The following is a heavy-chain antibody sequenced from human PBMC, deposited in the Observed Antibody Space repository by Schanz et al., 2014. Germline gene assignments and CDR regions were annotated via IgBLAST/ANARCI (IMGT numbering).Heavy chain of an antibody. V-gene: IGHV1-18*01. CDR1: RYTFNTYG. D-gene: IGHD6-6*01. Sequence: QGQLVQSGPEAKEPGASVKVSCEASRYTFNTYGLNWVRQAPGQGLEWMGWISAYTNNTNYAQKGQDRVTMTADKTTSKAYKELRSRISDDPAVYYCARDQSPYTSASDVRYFDYWGQGSLVTVSS. J-gene: IGHJ4*02. CDR2: ISAYTNNT. CDR3: ARDQSPYTSASDVRYFDY.